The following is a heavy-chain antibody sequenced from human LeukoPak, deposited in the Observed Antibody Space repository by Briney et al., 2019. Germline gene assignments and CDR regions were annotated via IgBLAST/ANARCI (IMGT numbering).Heavy chain of an antibody. V-gene: IGHV4-34*01. CDR3: ARQGNYFGDY. D-gene: IGHD3-10*01. CDR2: INDSGRT. Sequence: SETLSLTCAVYGGSFSDYRWSWIRQPPGKGLEWIGEINDSGRTTYNPSLRSRVTMSVDTSRKQFSLKVNSVTAADTAVYYCARQGNYFGDYWGQGTLVTVSS. CDR1: GGSFSDYR. J-gene: IGHJ4*02.